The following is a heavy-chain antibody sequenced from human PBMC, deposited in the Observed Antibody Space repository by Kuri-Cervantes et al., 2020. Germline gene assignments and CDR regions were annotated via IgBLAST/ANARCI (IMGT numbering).Heavy chain of an antibody. D-gene: IGHD3-3*01. CDR2: IRASGVNT. CDR1: GFTFSSYA. V-gene: IGHV3-23*01. CDR3: ARDAIIPQNYYMDV. Sequence: GESLKISCAASGFTFSSYAMSWVRQAPGKGLEWVSGIRASGVNTYYADSVKGRFTISRDNSKNTLRLQMNSLLFEDTALYFCARDAIIPQNYYMDVWGKGTTVTVSS. J-gene: IGHJ6*03.